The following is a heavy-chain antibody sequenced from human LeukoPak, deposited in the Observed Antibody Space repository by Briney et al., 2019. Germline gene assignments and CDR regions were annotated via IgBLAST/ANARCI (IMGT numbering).Heavy chain of an antibody. J-gene: IGHJ3*02. CDR2: INAGNGNT. CDR1: GYTFTTYA. CDR3: ASRRQYCSTTSCSATFDI. D-gene: IGHD2-2*01. Sequence: ASVKVSCKASGYTFTTYAMHWVRQAPGQRLEWMGWINAGNGNTKYSQKFQGRVTITRDTSASTAYMELSSLRSEDTAVYYCASRRQYCSTTSCSATFDIWGQGTMVTVSS. V-gene: IGHV1-3*01.